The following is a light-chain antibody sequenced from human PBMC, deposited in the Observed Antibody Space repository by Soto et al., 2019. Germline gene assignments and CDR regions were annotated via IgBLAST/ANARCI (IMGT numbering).Light chain of an antibody. V-gene: IGKV3-11*01. CDR1: QSVSSN. CDR3: QQRDYWQVT. Sequence: EIVMTQSPATLSVSPGERATFSCWASQSVSSNLAWYQQKPGQAPRLLIYDVSNRATGIPARFSGSGSGTDFTLTISSLEPEDFAIYYCQQRDYWQVTFGQGTRLEIK. J-gene: IGKJ5*01. CDR2: DVS.